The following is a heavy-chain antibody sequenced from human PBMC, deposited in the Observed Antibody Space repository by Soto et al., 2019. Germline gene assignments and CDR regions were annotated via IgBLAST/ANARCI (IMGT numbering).Heavy chain of an antibody. CDR1: GFTVSSNY. J-gene: IGHJ6*03. Sequence: GGSLRLSCAASGFTVSSNYMSWVRQAPGKGLEWVSVIYSGCSTYYADSVKGRFTISRDNSKNTLCLQMNSLRAEDTAVYYCARDLRRFGENLDYYYYMDVWGKGTTVTVSS. CDR3: ARDLRRFGENLDYYYYMDV. D-gene: IGHD3-10*01. V-gene: IGHV3-66*01. CDR2: IYSGCST.